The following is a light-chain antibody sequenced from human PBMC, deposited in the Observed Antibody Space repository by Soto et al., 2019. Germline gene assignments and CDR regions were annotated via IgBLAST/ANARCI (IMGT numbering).Light chain of an antibody. CDR1: SSDIGTYNF. CDR3: NSYTSDYTYV. CDR2: EVT. V-gene: IGLV2-14*01. Sequence: SALTQPASVSGSPGQSVTISCTGTSSDIGTYNFVSWYQHHPGKAPKLIIYEVTNRPSGISTRFSASKSGSTASLTISGLQAEDEADYYCNSYTSDYTYVFGTGTKVTVL. J-gene: IGLJ1*01.